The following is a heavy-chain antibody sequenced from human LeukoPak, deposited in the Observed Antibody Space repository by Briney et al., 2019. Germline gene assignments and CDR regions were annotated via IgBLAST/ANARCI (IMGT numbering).Heavy chain of an antibody. Sequence: GGSLRLSCAASGFTFSSYGMSGVRQAPGKGLEWVSAISGSGGSTYYADSVKGRFTISRDNAKNSLYLQMNSLRAEDTAVYYCVSQDSYYYYMDVWGKGTTVTVSS. CDR3: VSQDSYYYYMDV. J-gene: IGHJ6*03. V-gene: IGHV3-23*01. CDR2: ISGSGGST. CDR1: GFTFSSYG.